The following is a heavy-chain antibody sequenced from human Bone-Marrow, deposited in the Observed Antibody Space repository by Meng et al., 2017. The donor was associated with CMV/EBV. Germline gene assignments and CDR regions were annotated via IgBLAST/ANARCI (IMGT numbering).Heavy chain of an antibody. J-gene: IGHJ6*02. CDR3: ARAPVVPAADTYYSYGMDV. Sequence: GESLKISCAASGFTFSSYAMSWVRQAPGKGLEWGSVIYSGGSTYYADSVKGRFTISRDNSKNTLYLQMNSLRAEDTAVYYCARAPVVPAADTYYSYGMDVWGQGTTVTVSS. V-gene: IGHV3-66*02. CDR2: IYSGGST. CDR1: GFTFSSYA. D-gene: IGHD2-2*01.